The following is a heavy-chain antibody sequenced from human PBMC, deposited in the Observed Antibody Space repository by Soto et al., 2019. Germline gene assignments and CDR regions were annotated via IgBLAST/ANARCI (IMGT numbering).Heavy chain of an antibody. CDR2: ISPDGSEE. CDR1: GFSFEIYW. Sequence: EVHLVESGGGLVQPGGSLRLSCAASGFSFEIYWMGWVRQAPGKGLEWVANISPDGSEEYYLDSVKGRFTISRDNAKNSVYLQMNSLVGDDTAVFFCARENLFYDYWGQGTPVTVSS. J-gene: IGHJ4*02. D-gene: IGHD3-10*02. CDR3: ARENLFYDY. V-gene: IGHV3-7*01.